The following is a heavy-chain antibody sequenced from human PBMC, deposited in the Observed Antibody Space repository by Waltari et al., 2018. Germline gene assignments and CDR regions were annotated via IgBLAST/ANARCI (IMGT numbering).Heavy chain of an antibody. Sequence: QVQLVQSGAEVKKPRASVTVSCKASGYTFTSYAMHWVRQAPGQRLEWMGWINAGNGNTKYSQKFQGRVTITRDTSASTAYMELSSLRSEDTAVYYCARGSGGDTWGYWGQGTLVTVSS. V-gene: IGHV1-3*01. D-gene: IGHD2-21*02. J-gene: IGHJ4*02. CDR1: GYTFTSYA. CDR2: INAGNGNT. CDR3: ARGSGGDTWGY.